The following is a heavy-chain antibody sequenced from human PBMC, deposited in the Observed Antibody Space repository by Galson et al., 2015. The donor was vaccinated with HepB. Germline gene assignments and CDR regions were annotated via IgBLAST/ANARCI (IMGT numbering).Heavy chain of an antibody. CDR3: ARDRAYKAFDY. CDR1: EFSFSTAW. J-gene: IGHJ4*02. D-gene: IGHD5-24*01. CDR2: INGDGSQK. Sequence: SLRLSCAASEFSFSTAWMNWVRQAPGKGLEWVATINGDGSQKSHVDSVRGRFTISRDNAKNSLSLQMNSLRVEDTAVYYCARDRAYKAFDYWGQGTLVSVSS. V-gene: IGHV3-7*03.